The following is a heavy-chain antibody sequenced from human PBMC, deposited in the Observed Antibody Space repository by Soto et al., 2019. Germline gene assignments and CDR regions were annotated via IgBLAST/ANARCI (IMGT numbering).Heavy chain of an antibody. CDR3: ARPGYSSSGFDY. Sequence: PSETLSLTCTVSGGSISSSSYYWGWIRQPPGKGLEWIGSIYYSGSTYYNPSLKSRVTISVDTSKNQFSLKLSSVTAADTAVYYCARPGYSSSGFDYWGQGTLVTVS. CDR2: IYYSGST. J-gene: IGHJ4*02. CDR1: GGSISSSSYY. D-gene: IGHD6-13*01. V-gene: IGHV4-39*01.